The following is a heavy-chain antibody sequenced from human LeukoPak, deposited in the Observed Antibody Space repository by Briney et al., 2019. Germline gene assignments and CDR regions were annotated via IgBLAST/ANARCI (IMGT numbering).Heavy chain of an antibody. CDR2: INHSGST. D-gene: IGHD3-16*02. Sequence: SETLSLTCAVYGGSFSGYYWSWIRQPPGKGLEWIGEINHSGSTNYNPSLKSRVTISVDTSKNQFSLKLSSVTAADTAVYYCARHRRYRSGFDYWGQGTLVTVSS. V-gene: IGHV4-34*01. J-gene: IGHJ4*02. CDR3: ARHRRYRSGFDY. CDR1: GGSFSGYY.